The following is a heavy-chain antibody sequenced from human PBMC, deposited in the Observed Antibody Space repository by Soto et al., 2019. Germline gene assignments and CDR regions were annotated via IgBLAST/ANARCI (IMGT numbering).Heavy chain of an antibody. CDR3: AKGVSRYGDQDYFDC. J-gene: IGHJ4*02. CDR2: ISASGGSP. Sequence: EVQLLESGGGLVQPGGSLRLSCAASGFTFSSYTMSWVRQAPGKGLEWVSAISASGGSPYYADSVKGRFTISRDNSKNTLYLEIDSLRAEDTAVYYCAKGVSRYGDQDYFDCWGQRSLVTVSA. CDR1: GFTFSSYT. V-gene: IGHV3-23*01. D-gene: IGHD4-17*01.